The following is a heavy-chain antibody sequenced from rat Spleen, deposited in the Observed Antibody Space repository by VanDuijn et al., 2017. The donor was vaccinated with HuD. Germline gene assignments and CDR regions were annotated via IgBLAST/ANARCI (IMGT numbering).Heavy chain of an antibody. J-gene: IGHJ2*01. CDR3: AKTGGSGEDY. CDR1: GFTFSSFA. V-gene: IGHV5-25*01. D-gene: IGHD1-11*01. Sequence: EVQLVESGGGLVQPGRSLKLSCAASGFTFSSFAMAWVRQAPKKGLEWVATITSGGSNTYYPDSVKGRCTISRDNAKSTLYLQMDSLRSEDTATYYCAKTGGSGEDYWGQGVMVTVSS. CDR2: ITSGGSNT.